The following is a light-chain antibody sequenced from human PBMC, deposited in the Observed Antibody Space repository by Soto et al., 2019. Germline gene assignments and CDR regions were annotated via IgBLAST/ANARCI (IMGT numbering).Light chain of an antibody. V-gene: IGLV1-40*01. Sequence: QSMLTQPPSVSGAPGQRVTISCAGSSSNIGAGYGVHWYQQLPGTAPKLLIYADTYRPSGVPDRFSGSKSGTSASLAITGLLPEDEADYYCQSYDITRSGSRVFGGGTKLTVL. J-gene: IGLJ3*02. CDR2: ADT. CDR1: SSNIGAGYG. CDR3: QSYDITRSGSRV.